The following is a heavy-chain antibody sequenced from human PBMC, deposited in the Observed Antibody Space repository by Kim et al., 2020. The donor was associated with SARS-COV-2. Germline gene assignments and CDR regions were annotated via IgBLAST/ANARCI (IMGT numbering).Heavy chain of an antibody. D-gene: IGHD2-15*01. V-gene: IGHV4-39*01. CDR2: IYYSGST. CDR3: ARHRGPSSPFLRYYYYGMDV. CDR1: GGSISSSSYY. Sequence: SETLSLTCTVSGGSISSSSYYWGWIRQPPGKGLEWIGSIYYSGSTYYNPSLKSRVTISVDTSKNQFSLKLSSVTAADTAVYYCARHRGPSSPFLRYYYYGMDVWGQGTTVTVSS. J-gene: IGHJ6*02.